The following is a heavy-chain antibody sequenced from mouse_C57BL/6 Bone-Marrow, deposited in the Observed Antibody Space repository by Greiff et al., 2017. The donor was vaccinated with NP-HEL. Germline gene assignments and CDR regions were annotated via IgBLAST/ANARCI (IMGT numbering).Heavy chain of an antibody. CDR1: GFNIKDDD. CDR3: TVYSNYIDY. D-gene: IGHD2-5*01. CDR2: IDAENGDT. Sequence: VQLQQSGAELVRPGASVKLSCTASGFNIKDDDMHWVKQRPEQGLEWIGRIDAENGDTEYASKFQGKATISADTSYNTAYLQLSSLTSEDTAVDYCTVYSNYIDYWGQGTTLTVSS. V-gene: IGHV14-4*01. J-gene: IGHJ2*01.